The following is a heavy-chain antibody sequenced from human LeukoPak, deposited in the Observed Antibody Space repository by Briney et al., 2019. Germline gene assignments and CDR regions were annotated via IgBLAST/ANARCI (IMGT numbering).Heavy chain of an antibody. V-gene: IGHV3-21*01. CDR3: ARAYGDYGMDV. J-gene: IGHJ6*02. CDR2: ISSSSSYI. CDR1: GITFSSNS. D-gene: IGHD4-17*01. Sequence: GGSLRLSCAASGITFSSNSMNWVHEAPGKGLEWVSSISSSSSYIYYADSVKGRFTISRVNAKNSLYLQMNSLRAEDTAVYYCARAYGDYGMDVWGQGTTVTVSS.